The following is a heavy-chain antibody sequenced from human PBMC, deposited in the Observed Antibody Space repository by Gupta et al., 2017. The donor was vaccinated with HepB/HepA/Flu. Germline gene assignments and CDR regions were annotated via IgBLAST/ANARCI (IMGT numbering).Heavy chain of an antibody. CDR1: GDSISSSTYY. D-gene: IGHD4-17*01. Sequence: QLQLQESGPGLVKPSETLSLTCTVSGDSISSSTYYWGWIRQPPGKGLEWIGSTYYSWSTHYNPSLKSRVIISVDTSKNQFSLKLTSVTAADTAFYYCARHFTVSTSYSPLDYWGQGTLVTVSS. CDR2: TYYSWST. CDR3: ARHFTVSTSYSPLDY. J-gene: IGHJ4*02. V-gene: IGHV4-39*01.